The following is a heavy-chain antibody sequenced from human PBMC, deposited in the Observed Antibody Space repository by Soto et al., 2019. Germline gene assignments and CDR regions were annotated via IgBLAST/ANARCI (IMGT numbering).Heavy chain of an antibody. CDR2: MNPNSGKA. Sequence: QVHLVQSGAEVKKPGASVKVSCKASGYTFTSYDINWVRQAAGQGLEWIGWMNPNSGKAVYAQKFQGRVTMAGNTSISTAYKELSSLRSDDTAVYFCARGLVVVSATYWYFDLWGRGTLVTVSS. J-gene: IGHJ2*01. V-gene: IGHV1-8*01. CDR3: ARGLVVVSATYWYFDL. CDR1: GYTFTSYD. D-gene: IGHD2-15*01.